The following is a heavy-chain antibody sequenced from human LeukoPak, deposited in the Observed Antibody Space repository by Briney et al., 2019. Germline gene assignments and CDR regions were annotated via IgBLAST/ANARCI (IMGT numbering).Heavy chain of an antibody. CDR3: AGVRGRMVRGRYGMDV. CDR1: GFTFSSYS. J-gene: IGHJ6*04. D-gene: IGHD3-10*01. Sequence: GGSLRLSCAASGFTFSSYSMNWVRQAPGKGLEWVSSISSSSSYIYYADSVKGRFTISRDNAKNSLYLQMNSLRAEDTAVYYCAGVRGRMVRGRYGMDVWGKGTTVTVSS. CDR2: ISSSSSYI. V-gene: IGHV3-21*01.